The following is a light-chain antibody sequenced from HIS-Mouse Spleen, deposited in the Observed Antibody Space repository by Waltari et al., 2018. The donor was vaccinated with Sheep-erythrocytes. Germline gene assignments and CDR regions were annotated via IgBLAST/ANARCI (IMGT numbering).Light chain of an antibody. CDR2: QDS. CDR1: KLGDKY. V-gene: IGLV3-1*01. Sequence: SYELTQPPSVSVSPGQTASITCSGDKLGDKYAYWYQQKPGQSPVLVIYQDSKRPSGIPERFSGSNAGNTATLTISGLQAEDEADYYCCSYAGSSTPWVFGGGTKLTVL. J-gene: IGLJ3*02. CDR3: CSYAGSSTPWV.